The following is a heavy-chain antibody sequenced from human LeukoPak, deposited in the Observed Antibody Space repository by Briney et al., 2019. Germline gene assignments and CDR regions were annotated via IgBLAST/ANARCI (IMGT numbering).Heavy chain of an antibody. V-gene: IGHV3-30*02. Sequence: GGSLRLSCAASGFTFSSYGMHWVRQAPGKGLEWVAFIRYDGSNKYYADSVKGRFTISRDNAKNSLYLQMNSLRAEDTAVYYCAREGYCSGGSCYSFDYWGQGTLVTVSS. J-gene: IGHJ4*02. CDR3: AREGYCSGGSCYSFDY. CDR1: GFTFSSYG. CDR2: IRYDGSNK. D-gene: IGHD2-15*01.